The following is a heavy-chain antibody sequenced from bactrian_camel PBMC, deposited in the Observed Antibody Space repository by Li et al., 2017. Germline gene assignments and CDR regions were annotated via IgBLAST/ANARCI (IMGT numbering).Heavy chain of an antibody. Sequence: VQLVESGGGLVQPGGSLRLSCAASGFTFERNYMSWVRQAAGKGLEWVSSIYSDGSLTWYGEFVKGRFTISRDNAKNTVYLQLDSLKTEDTAMYYCAADALPSGASDFNGWGQGTQVTVS. V-gene: IGHV3-2*01. CDR1: GFTFERNY. D-gene: IGHD1*01. CDR3: AADALPSGASDFNG. J-gene: IGHJ4*01. CDR2: IYSDGSLT.